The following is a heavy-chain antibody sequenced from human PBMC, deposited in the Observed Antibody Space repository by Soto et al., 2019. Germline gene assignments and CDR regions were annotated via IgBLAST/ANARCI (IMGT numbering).Heavy chain of an antibody. J-gene: IGHJ5*02. CDR1: GGSISSGDYY. D-gene: IGHD3-22*01. CDR2: IYYTGST. CDR3: ARGKIYDTSGYFFWFDP. V-gene: IGHV4-30-4*01. Sequence: SETLSLTCTVSGGSISSGDYYWSWLRQPPGKGLEWIGNIYYTGSTYYNPSLKSRITISIDTSKNQFSLKLSSVTAADTAVYHCARGKIYDTSGYFFWFDPWGQGTLVTVSS.